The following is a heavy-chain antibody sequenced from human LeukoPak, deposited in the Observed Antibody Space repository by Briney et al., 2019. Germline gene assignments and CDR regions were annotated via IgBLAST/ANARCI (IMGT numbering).Heavy chain of an antibody. V-gene: IGHV4-34*01. CDR3: ARHTGGPSSSWYRGVDYYYGMDV. J-gene: IGHJ6*02. CDR2: INHSGST. Sequence: PSETLSLTCAVYGGSFSGYYWSWIRQPPGKGLEWIGEINHSGSTNYNPSLKSRVTISVDTSKNQFSLKLSSVTAADTAVYYCARHTGGPSSSWYRGVDYYYGMDVWGQGTTVTVSS. CDR1: GGSFSGYY. D-gene: IGHD6-13*01.